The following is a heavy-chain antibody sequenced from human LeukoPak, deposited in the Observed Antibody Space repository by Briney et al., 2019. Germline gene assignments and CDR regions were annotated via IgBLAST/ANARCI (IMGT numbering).Heavy chain of an antibody. Sequence: PGGSLRLSCAASGFTFSSYAMSWVRQAPGKGLEWVSAISGSGGSTYYADSVKGRFTISRDNSKNTLYLQMNSLRAEDTAVYDCAKDRGYCSSTSCYGETTWGQGTLVTVSS. J-gene: IGHJ4*02. V-gene: IGHV3-23*01. CDR3: AKDRGYCSSTSCYGETT. CDR2: ISGSGGST. D-gene: IGHD2-2*01. CDR1: GFTFSSYA.